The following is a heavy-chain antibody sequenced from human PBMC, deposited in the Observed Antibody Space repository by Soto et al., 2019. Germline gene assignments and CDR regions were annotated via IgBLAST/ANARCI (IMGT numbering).Heavy chain of an antibody. Sequence: ASVKVSCKASGYTFTSYAMHWVRQAPGQRLEWMGWINAGNGNTKYSQKFQGRVTITRDTSASTAYMELSSLRSEDTAVYYCARVGYDFWSGYYGEGAFDIWGQGTMVTV. D-gene: IGHD3-3*01. V-gene: IGHV1-3*01. J-gene: IGHJ3*02. CDR3: ARVGYDFWSGYYGEGAFDI. CDR1: GYTFTSYA. CDR2: INAGNGNT.